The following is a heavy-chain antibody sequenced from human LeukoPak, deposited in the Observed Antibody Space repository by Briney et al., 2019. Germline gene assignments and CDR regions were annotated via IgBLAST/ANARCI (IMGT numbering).Heavy chain of an antibody. CDR1: GFTFSSYG. Sequence: GGSLRLSCAASGFTFSSYGMHWVRQAPGKGLEWVAVISYDGSNKYYADSVKGRFTISRDNSKNTLYLQMNSLRAEDTAVYYCARDPLYCSSTSCHEISNWFDPWGQGTLVAVSS. CDR3: ARDPLYCSSTSCHEISNWFDP. J-gene: IGHJ5*02. CDR2: ISYDGSNK. V-gene: IGHV3-30*03. D-gene: IGHD2-2*01.